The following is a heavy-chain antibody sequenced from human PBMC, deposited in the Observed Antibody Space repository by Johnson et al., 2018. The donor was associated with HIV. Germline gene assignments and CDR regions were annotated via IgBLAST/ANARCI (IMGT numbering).Heavy chain of an antibody. Sequence: VQLVESGGGLVQPGGSLRLSCEASGFSFSRYWMHWVRQAPGTGLVWVSRIDGDGSSIHYADFVKGRLTISRDNAKNILYLQMNSLRADDTAVYYCVRVPVVIGGVRKAFDIWGQGTMVTVSS. CDR2: IDGDGSSI. D-gene: IGHD3-16*01. J-gene: IGHJ3*02. V-gene: IGHV3-74*01. CDR3: VRVPVVIGGVRKAFDI. CDR1: GFSFSRYW.